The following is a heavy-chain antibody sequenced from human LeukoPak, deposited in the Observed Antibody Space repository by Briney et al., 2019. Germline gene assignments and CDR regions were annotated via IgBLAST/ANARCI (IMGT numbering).Heavy chain of an antibody. CDR1: GFTFSSYS. D-gene: IGHD3-3*01. J-gene: IGHJ5*02. V-gene: IGHV3-21*04. CDR3: AKGATNDFDWFDP. CDR2: ISSSSSYI. Sequence: GGSLRLSCAASGFTFSSYSMNWVRQAPGKGLEWVSSISSSSSYIYYADSVKGRFTISRDNAKNSLYLQMNSLRAEDTAVYYCAKGATNDFDWFDPWGQGTLVTVSS.